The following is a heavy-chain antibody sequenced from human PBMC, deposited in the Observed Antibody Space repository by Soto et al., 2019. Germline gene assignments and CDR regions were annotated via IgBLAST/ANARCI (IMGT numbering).Heavy chain of an antibody. V-gene: IGHV4-59*01. J-gene: IGHJ4*02. CDR3: ARDRRDGSYFDY. Sequence: SETLSHTCPVSGGSIISYYWSWIRQPTGKGLEWIGYIYYSGSTNYNPSLKSRVTISVDTSKNQFSLKLRSVTAADTAVYYCARDRRDGSYFDYWGQGTLVTVSS. D-gene: IGHD5-12*01. CDR2: IYYSGST. CDR1: GGSIISYY.